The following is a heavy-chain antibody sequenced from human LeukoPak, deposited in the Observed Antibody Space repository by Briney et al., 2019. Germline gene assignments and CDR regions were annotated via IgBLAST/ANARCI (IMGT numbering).Heavy chain of an antibody. CDR1: GFTFSSYG. Sequence: HPGGSLRLSCAASGFTFSSYGMHWVRQTPGKGLEWVAVISYDGSNKYYADSVKGRFTISRDNSKNTLYLQMNSLRAEDTAVYYCAKATLRFLSHNDLAFDIWGQGTMVTVSS. D-gene: IGHD3-3*01. V-gene: IGHV3-30*18. J-gene: IGHJ3*02. CDR3: AKATLRFLSHNDLAFDI. CDR2: ISYDGSNK.